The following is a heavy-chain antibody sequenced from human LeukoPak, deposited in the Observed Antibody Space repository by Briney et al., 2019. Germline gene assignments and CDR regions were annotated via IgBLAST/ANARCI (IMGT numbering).Heavy chain of an antibody. CDR3: VTYGTVTTFDY. CDR1: EYTFTGYY. V-gene: IGHV1-18*04. D-gene: IGHD4-17*01. Sequence: ASVKVSCKASEYTFTGYYVHWVRQAPGQGLEWMGWISAYNGNTNYAQKLQGRVTMTTDTSTSTAYMELRSLRSDDTAVYYCVTYGTVTTFDYWGQGTLATVSS. J-gene: IGHJ4*02. CDR2: ISAYNGNT.